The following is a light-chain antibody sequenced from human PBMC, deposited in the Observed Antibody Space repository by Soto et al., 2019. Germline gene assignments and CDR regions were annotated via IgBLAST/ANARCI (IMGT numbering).Light chain of an antibody. V-gene: IGKV3-20*01. Sequence: EIVLTQSPGTLSLSPGERATLSCRASQSVSSSYLAWYQQKPGQAPRLLIYGASSMATGIPDRFSGSGSGTDFTLTISRLEPEDLAVYYCQQYGSSPWTVGQGTKVEIK. J-gene: IGKJ1*01. CDR3: QQYGSSPWT. CDR2: GAS. CDR1: QSVSSSY.